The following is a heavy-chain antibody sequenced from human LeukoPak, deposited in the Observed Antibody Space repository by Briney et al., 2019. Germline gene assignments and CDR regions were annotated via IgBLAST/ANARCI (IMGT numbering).Heavy chain of an antibody. CDR1: GFTFSSYG. Sequence: GGSLRLSCAAPGFTFSSYGMHWVRQAPGKGLEWVPFIRYDGSNKYYADSVKGRFTISRDNSKNTLYLQMNSLRAEDTAVYYCAKDTGSFASGYYYVQVDYWGQGTLVTVSS. D-gene: IGHD3-22*01. J-gene: IGHJ4*02. V-gene: IGHV3-30*02. CDR3: AKDTGSFASGYYYVQVDY. CDR2: IRYDGSNK.